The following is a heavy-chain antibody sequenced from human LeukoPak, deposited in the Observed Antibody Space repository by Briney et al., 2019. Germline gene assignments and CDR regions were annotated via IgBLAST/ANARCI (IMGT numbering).Heavy chain of an antibody. CDR2: ISWNSGSI. CDR1: GFTFDDYA. Sequence: PGGSLRLSCAASGFTFDDYAMHWVRQAPGKGLEWVSGISWNSGSIGYADSVKGRFTISRDNAKNSLYLQMNSLRAEDTALYYCAKDIWPRGGLRFDYFDYWGQGTLVTVSS. V-gene: IGHV3-9*01. J-gene: IGHJ4*02. CDR3: AKDIWPRGGLRFDYFDY. D-gene: IGHD5-12*01.